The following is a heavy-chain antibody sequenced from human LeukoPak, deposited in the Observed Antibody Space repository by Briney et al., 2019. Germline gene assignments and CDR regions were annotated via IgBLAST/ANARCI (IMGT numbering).Heavy chain of an antibody. CDR2: IYYSGST. D-gene: IGHD3-16*01. V-gene: IGHV4-59*08. J-gene: IGHJ4*02. Sequence: SETLSLTCTVSGGSISSDYWSWIRQPPGKGLEWIGYIYYSGSTNYNPSLKSRVTISVDTSKNQFSLKLSSVTAADTAVYYCAGPYDYVWGSPPRWGQGTLVTVSS. CDR1: GGSISSDY. CDR3: AGPYDYVWGSPPR.